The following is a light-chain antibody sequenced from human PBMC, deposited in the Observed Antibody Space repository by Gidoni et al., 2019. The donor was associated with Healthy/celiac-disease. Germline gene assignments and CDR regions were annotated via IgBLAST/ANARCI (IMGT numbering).Light chain of an antibody. CDR2: EGS. CDR3: CSYAGSSTLV. Sequence: LTQPASVSGSPGQSITISCTGTSSDVGSYNLVSWYQQHPGKAPKLMIYEGSKRPSGVSNRFSGSKSGNTASLTISGLQAEDEADYYCCSYAGSSTLVFGGGTKLTVL. V-gene: IGLV2-23*01. J-gene: IGLJ2*01. CDR1: SSDVGSYNL.